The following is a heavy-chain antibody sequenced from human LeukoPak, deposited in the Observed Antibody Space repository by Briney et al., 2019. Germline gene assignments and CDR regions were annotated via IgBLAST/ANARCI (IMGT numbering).Heavy chain of an antibody. CDR3: ARLDYYDSSGYSRRGHFDY. D-gene: IGHD3-22*01. V-gene: IGHV4-4*09. Sequence: KPSETLSLTCTVSGGSISSYYWSWIRQPPGKGLEWIGYIYTSGSTNYNPSLKSRVTISVDTSKNQFSLKLSSVTAADTAVYYCARLDYYDSSGYSRRGHFDYWGQGTLVTVSS. CDR2: IYTSGST. CDR1: GGSISSYY. J-gene: IGHJ4*02.